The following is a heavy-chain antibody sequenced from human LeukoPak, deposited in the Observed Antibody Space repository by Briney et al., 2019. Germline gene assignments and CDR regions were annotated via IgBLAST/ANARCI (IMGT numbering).Heavy chain of an antibody. D-gene: IGHD6-19*01. CDR1: GGSISSYY. CDR3: ARLVRSSSGRYYYFDY. J-gene: IGHJ4*02. CDR2: IYSGGNT. Sequence: SETLSLTCTVSGGSISSYYWTWIRQPAGKALEWIGRIYSGGNTNYNPSLESRVTISVDTSKNQFSLKLSSVTAADTAVYYCARLVRSSSGRYYYFDYWGQGTLVTVSS. V-gene: IGHV4-4*07.